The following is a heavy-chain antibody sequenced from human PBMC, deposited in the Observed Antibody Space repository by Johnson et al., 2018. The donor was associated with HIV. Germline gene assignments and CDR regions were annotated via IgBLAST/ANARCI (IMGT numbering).Heavy chain of an antibody. V-gene: IGHV3-64*01. CDR3: ASDSARTYYYGSGSPPSAFDI. D-gene: IGHD3-10*01. CDR2: ISSNGGST. Sequence: VQLVESGGGLVQPGGSLRLSCAASGFTFSSYAMHWVRQAPGKGLEYVSAISSNGGSTYYANSVKGRFTISRDNSKNTPCFQMNSLRAEDTAVYYCASDSARTYYYGSGSPPSAFDIWRQGTMVTVSS. CDR1: GFTFSSYA. J-gene: IGHJ3*02.